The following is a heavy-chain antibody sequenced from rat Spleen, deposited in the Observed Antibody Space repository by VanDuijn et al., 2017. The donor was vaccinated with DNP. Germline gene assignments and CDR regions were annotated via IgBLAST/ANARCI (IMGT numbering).Heavy chain of an antibody. CDR2: MNSAGST. V-gene: IGHV3-3*01. CDR1: GYSITSSYR. J-gene: IGHJ2*01. CDR3: ARWTYYFDY. Sequence: EVQLQESGPGLVKPSQSLSLTCSVTGYSITSSYRWNWIRKFPENKLEWMGYMNSAGSTNYSPSLKSRISITRDTSKNQFFLQVNSVTTEDTATYYCARWTYYFDYWGQGVMVTVSS.